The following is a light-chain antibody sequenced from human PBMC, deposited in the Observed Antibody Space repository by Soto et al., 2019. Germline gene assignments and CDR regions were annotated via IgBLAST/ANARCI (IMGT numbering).Light chain of an antibody. CDR3: QQYNNWPLWYT. J-gene: IGKJ2*01. Sequence: EIVMTQSPATLSVSPGERATLSCRASQSVSSNLAWYQQKPGQAPRLLIYGASTRATGIPARFSGSGSGTDLTLTISSLQYEDFAVYYCQQYNNWPLWYTFGQGTKLEIK. CDR1: QSVSSN. CDR2: GAS. V-gene: IGKV3-15*01.